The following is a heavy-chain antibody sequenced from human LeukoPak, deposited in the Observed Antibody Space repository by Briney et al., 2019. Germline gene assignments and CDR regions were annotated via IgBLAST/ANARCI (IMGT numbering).Heavy chain of an antibody. D-gene: IGHD5-18*01. CDR2: ISSSSSYI. J-gene: IGHJ3*02. Sequence: GGSLRLSCAASGFTFSSYSMNWVRQAPGKGLEWVSSISSSSSYIYYADSVKGRFTISRDNAKNSLYLQMNSLRAEDTAVYYCARVYTAKLHAFDIWGQGTMVTVSS. CDR3: ARVYTAKLHAFDI. CDR1: GFTFSSYS. V-gene: IGHV3-21*01.